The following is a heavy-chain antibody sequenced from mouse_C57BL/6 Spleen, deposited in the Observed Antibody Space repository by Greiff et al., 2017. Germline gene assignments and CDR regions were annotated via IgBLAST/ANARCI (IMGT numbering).Heavy chain of an antibody. J-gene: IGHJ2*01. D-gene: IGHD1-1*01. Sequence: QVQLQQPGAELVRPGSSVKLSCKASGYTFTSYWMDWVKQRPGQGLEWIGNIYPSDSETHYNQKFKDKATLTVDKSSSTAYMQLSSLTSEDSAVYYCARGLYYYGSSSYYFDYWGQGTTLTVSS. CDR3: ARGLYYYGSSSYYFDY. CDR2: IYPSDSET. CDR1: GYTFTSYW. V-gene: IGHV1-61*01.